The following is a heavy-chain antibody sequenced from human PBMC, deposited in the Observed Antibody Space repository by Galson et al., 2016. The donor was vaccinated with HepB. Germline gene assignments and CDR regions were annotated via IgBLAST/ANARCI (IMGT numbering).Heavy chain of an antibody. CDR1: GASIGRTTYY. D-gene: IGHD1-14*01. CDR3: ARQPADHIDY. CDR2: LYYSGTT. V-gene: IGHV4-39*01. J-gene: IGHJ4*02. Sequence: EPLSLTCSVSGASIGRTTYYWGWIRQPPGKGLEWIGSLYYSGTTYYNPSLKSRVTISVDTSNNLFSLNLTSVTAADTAIYYCARQPADHIDYWGQGILVTVSS.